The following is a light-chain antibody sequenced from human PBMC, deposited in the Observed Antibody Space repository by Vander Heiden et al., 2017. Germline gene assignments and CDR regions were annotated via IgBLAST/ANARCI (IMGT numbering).Light chain of an antibody. CDR2: GAS. J-gene: IGKJ3*01. CDR1: QSVNSSS. Sequence: EIVLTQSPGTLSLSSGERAILSCRASQSVNSSSLAWYQRKPGQAPRLLIYGASSRATGIPDRFSGSGSGTDFTLIISRLEPEDFAVYYCQHYGHSPHFTFGPGTKVDVK. V-gene: IGKV3-20*01. CDR3: QHYGHSPHFT.